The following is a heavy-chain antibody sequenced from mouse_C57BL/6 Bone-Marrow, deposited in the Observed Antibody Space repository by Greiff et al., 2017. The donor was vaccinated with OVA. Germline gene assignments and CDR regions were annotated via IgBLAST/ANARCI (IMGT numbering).Heavy chain of an antibody. V-gene: IGHV14-4*01. D-gene: IGHD1-1*01. Sequence: EVQLKQSGAELVRPGASVKLSCTASGFNIKDDYMHWVKQRPEQGLEWIGWIDPENGDTEYASKFQGKATITADTSSNTAYLQLSSLTSEDTAVYYCTTFITTVVAPDYWGQGTTLTVSS. CDR2: IDPENGDT. CDR3: TTFITTVVAPDY. CDR1: GFNIKDDY. J-gene: IGHJ2*01.